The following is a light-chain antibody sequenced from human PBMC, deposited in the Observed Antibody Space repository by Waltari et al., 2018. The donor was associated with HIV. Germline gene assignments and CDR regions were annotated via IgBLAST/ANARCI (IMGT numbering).Light chain of an antibody. CDR1: QSVSSSY. CDR3: QQYGSSPQYT. V-gene: IGKV3-20*01. J-gene: IGKJ2*01. CDR2: GAS. Sequence: EIVLTQSPGTLSLSPGERATLSCRASQSVSSSYLAWYQQEPGQAPRLLSYGASSRATGIPDRFSGSGSGTDFTLTISRLEPEDFAVYYCQQYGSSPQYTFGQGTKLEIK.